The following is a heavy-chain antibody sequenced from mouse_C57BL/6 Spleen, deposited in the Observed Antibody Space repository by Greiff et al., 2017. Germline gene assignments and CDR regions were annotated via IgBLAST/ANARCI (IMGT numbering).Heavy chain of an antibody. CDR3: ARSAYYGCSYGYFDV. V-gene: IGHV1-76*01. J-gene: IGHJ1*03. CDR1: GYTFTDYY. D-gene: IGHD1-1*01. Sequence: QVQLQQSGAELVRPGASVKLSCKASGYTFTDYYINWVKQRPGQGLEWIAKIYPGSGNTYYNEKFKGKATLTAEKSSSTAYMQLRSLTSEDSAVYFCARSAYYGCSYGYFDVWGTGTTVTVSS. CDR2: IYPGSGNT.